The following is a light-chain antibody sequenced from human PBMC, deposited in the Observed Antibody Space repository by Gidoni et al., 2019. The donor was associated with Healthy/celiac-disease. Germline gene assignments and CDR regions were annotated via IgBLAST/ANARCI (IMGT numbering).Light chain of an antibody. J-gene: IGKJ4*01. CDR3: QQSYSTPIT. Sequence: DIPFTQSPSSLSASVGDRVTITCRASQSISSYLNWYQQKPGKAPKLLIYAASSLQSGVPSRFSGSGSGTDFTLTISSLQPEDFATYYCQQSYSTPITFXGXTKVEIK. CDR1: QSISSY. V-gene: IGKV1-39*01. CDR2: AAS.